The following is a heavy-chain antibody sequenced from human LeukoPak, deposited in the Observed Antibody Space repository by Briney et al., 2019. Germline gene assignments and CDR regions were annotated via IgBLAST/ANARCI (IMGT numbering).Heavy chain of an antibody. D-gene: IGHD2-2*01. CDR1: GFTFSSYW. V-gene: IGHV3-7*01. CDR2: IKQDGSEK. Sequence: GGSLRLSCAASGFTFSSYWMSWVRQAPGKGLEWVANIKQDGSEKYYVDSVKGRFTISRDNAKNSLYLQMNSLRAEDTAVYYCAREGRRYCSSTSCSPSGYWGQGTLVTVSS. CDR3: AREGRRYCSSTSCSPSGY. J-gene: IGHJ4*02.